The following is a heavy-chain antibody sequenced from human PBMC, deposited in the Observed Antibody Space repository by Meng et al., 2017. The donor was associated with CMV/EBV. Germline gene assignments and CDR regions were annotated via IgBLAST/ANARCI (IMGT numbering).Heavy chain of an antibody. V-gene: IGHV4-39*07. Sequence: SETLSLTCTVSGGSISSSSYYWGWIRQPPGKGLEWIGSIYYSGSTNYNPSLKSRVTISVDKSKNQFSLKLSSVTAADTAVYYCARDKHVSDAFDIWGQGTMVTVSS. CDR2: IYYSGST. CDR1: GGSISSSSYY. CDR3: ARDKHVSDAFDI. J-gene: IGHJ3*02.